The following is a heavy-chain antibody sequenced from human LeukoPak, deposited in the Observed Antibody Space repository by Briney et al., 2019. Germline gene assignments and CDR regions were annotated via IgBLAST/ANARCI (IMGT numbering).Heavy chain of an antibody. V-gene: IGHV4-34*01. J-gene: IGHJ4*02. CDR1: RGSFSNYY. CDR3: ARPIGASAFDY. Sequence: PSETLSLTCAVYRGSFSNYYWSWIRQPPGKGLEWIGEINHSGGTNYNPSLKSRVTISEDTSKKQFSLKLGSVTAADTAVYYCARPIGASAFDYWGQGTLVTVSS. CDR2: INHSGGT. D-gene: IGHD3-16*01.